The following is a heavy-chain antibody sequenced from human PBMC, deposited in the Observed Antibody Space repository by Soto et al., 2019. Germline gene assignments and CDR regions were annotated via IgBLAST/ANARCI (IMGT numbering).Heavy chain of an antibody. V-gene: IGHV3-33*01. CDR1: GFTFSSYG. CDR3: ARARSPRDYAEAYYYYGMDV. CDR2: IWYDGSNK. Sequence: QVQLVESGGGVVQPGRSLRLSCAASGFTFSSYGMHWVRQAPGKGLEWVAVIWYDGSNKYYADSVKGRFTISRDNSKNTLYLQMNSLRGEDTAVYYCARARSPRDYAEAYYYYGMDVWGQGTTVTVSS. J-gene: IGHJ6*02. D-gene: IGHD4-17*01.